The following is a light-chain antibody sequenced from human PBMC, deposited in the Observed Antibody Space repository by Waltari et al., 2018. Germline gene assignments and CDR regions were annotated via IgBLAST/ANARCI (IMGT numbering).Light chain of an antibody. Sequence: DIQLTQSPSSLSASLGDIVTISCRASESVLKYLNWYQQKPEKAPKLLTYGASSLQSGVPSRFSGSGSGTDFTLTISFLQPEDFAIYYCQHSHNTPPYTFGQGTKLEFK. CDR2: GAS. J-gene: IGKJ2*01. V-gene: IGKV1-39*01. CDR1: ESVLKY. CDR3: QHSHNTPPYT.